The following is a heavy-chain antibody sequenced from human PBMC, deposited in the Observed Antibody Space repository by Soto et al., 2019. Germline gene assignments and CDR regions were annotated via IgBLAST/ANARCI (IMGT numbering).Heavy chain of an antibody. Sequence: QVHLVQSGAEVRKPGASVKVSCKASGYTFTSYDINWVRQATGQGLEWMGWMNPNSGNTAYAQKFQGRVTMTRNTSISTPHMELSSLRSEDTAVYYCARERTRGFDPWGQGTLVTVSS. V-gene: IGHV1-8*01. CDR1: GYTFTSYD. CDR2: MNPNSGNT. CDR3: ARERTRGFDP. J-gene: IGHJ5*02.